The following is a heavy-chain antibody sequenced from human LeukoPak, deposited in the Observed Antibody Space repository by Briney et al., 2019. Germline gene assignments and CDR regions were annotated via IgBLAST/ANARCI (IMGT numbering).Heavy chain of an antibody. CDR1: GFTFSSSA. CDR2: ISGSGGST. V-gene: IGHV3-23*01. CDR3: ARYSGSYYYPPAWDL. J-gene: IGHJ4*02. D-gene: IGHD1-26*01. Sequence: GGSLRLSCAASGFTFSSSAMSWVRQVPGKGLEWVSAISGSGGSTYYADSVKGRFTISRDNSKNTLYLQMDSLRADDTAVYYCARYSGSYYYPPAWDLWGQGTLVTVSS.